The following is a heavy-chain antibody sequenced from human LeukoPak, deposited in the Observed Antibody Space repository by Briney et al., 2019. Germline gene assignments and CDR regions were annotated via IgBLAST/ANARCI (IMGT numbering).Heavy chain of an antibody. CDR1: DGSISSSSYY. V-gene: IGHV4-39*01. D-gene: IGHD1-26*01. J-gene: IGHJ4*02. CDR3: ARHLSPSVGTTLDY. Sequence: SETLSLTCTVSDGSISSSSYYWGWIRQPPGEGLEWIGTIYYSGSTYYNPSLKSRVTISVDTSKNQFSLKLSSVTAADTAVYYCARHLSPSVGTTLDYGGQGTLVTVSS. CDR2: IYYSGST.